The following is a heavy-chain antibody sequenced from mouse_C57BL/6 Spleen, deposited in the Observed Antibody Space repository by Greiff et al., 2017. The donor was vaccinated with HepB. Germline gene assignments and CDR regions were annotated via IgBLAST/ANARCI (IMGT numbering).Heavy chain of an antibody. V-gene: IGHV1-64*01. J-gene: IGHJ3*01. CDR2: IHPNSGST. CDR3: ASSGTAQATYAY. CDR1: GYTFTSYW. Sequence: QVQLQQSGAELVKPGASVKLSCKASGYTFTSYWIHWVKQRPGQGLEWIGMIHPNSGSTNYNEKFKSKATLTVDKSSSTAYMQLSSLTSEDSAVYYCASSGTAQATYAYWGQGTLVTVSA. D-gene: IGHD3-2*02.